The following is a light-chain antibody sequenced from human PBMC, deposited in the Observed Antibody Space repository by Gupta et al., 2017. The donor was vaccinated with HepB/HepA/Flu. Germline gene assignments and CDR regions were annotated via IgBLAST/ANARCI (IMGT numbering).Light chain of an antibody. CDR1: QSISSE. CDR2: KAS. V-gene: IGKV1-5*03. Sequence: DIQMTQSPSTLSASVGDRVTITCRASQSISSELAWYQQKPGKAPKLLIYKASSLESGVPSRFSGSGSGTEFTLTISSLQPDDVATYYCQQYNTYCSFGQGTKLEIK. J-gene: IGKJ2*04. CDR3: QQYNTYCS.